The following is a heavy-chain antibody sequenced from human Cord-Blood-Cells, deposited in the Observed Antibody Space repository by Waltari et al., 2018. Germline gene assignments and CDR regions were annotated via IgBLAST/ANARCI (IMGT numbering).Heavy chain of an antibody. V-gene: IGHV4-39*01. Sequence: QLQLQESGPGLVKPSETLSLTCTVSGGSISSSSYYWGWIRQPPGKGLEWIGSIYDSGSTYYTPSLKSRVTVSVDTSKNQFSLKRSCVTAADPAVYCCASLGGSSGWYDYWGQGTLVTVSS. CDR2: IYDSGST. D-gene: IGHD6-19*01. CDR1: GGSISSSSYY. CDR3: ASLGGSSGWYDY. J-gene: IGHJ4*02.